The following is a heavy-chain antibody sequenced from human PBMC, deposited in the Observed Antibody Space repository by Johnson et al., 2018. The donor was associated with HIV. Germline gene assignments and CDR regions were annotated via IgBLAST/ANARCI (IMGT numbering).Heavy chain of an antibody. CDR1: GFTFSNAW. J-gene: IGHJ3*02. Sequence: QVQLVESGGGLVKPGGSLKLSCAASGFTFSNAWMNWVRQAPGKGLEWVSYITGSGTVVYYADSVKGRFTISRDNAKNSLYLQMNSLRADDTAVYYCARGGSDVFDIWGRGTMVTVSS. D-gene: IGHD3-16*01. CDR3: ARGGSDVFDI. CDR2: ITGSGTVV. V-gene: IGHV3-11*04.